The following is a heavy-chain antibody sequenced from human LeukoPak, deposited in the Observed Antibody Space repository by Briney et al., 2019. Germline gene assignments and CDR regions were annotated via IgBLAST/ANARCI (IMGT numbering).Heavy chain of an antibody. CDR1: WFTFSSYS. Sequence: GGSLRLSCAASWFTFSSYSMYWVRQAPGKGLEWVSYISSSSSTIYYADSVKGRLTISRDNAKNSLYLQMNSLRAEDTAVYYCAISLGAFDIWGQCTMVTVSS. CDR2: ISSSSSTI. V-gene: IGHV3-48*01. J-gene: IGHJ3*02. CDR3: AISLGAFDI. D-gene: IGHD3-16*01.